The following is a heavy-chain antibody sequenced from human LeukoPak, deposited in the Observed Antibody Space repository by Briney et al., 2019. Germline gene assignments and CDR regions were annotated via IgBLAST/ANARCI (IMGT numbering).Heavy chain of an antibody. Sequence: GGSLRLSCAASGFTFSSYWMHWVRQAPGKGLVWVSRINTNGSPTQYADSVKGRFTISRDNAKNTLYLQMNSLRAEDTAVYYCAGDLISGSGSLGYWGQGTLVTVSA. J-gene: IGHJ4*02. CDR2: INTNGSPT. V-gene: IGHV3-74*01. CDR1: GFTFSSYW. D-gene: IGHD3-10*01. CDR3: AGDLISGSGSLGY.